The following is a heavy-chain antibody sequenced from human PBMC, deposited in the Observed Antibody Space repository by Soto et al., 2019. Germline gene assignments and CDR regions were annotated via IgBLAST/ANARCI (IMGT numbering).Heavy chain of an antibody. V-gene: IGHV3-23*01. CDR2: ISGSGGST. CDR1: VFTLSSYS. D-gene: IGHD3-10*01. CDR3: EKDPVNMVRKDMEV. J-gene: IGHJ6*01. Sequence: WESXGLSGSAGVFTLSSYSMIVVRHAPGKGLECVSAISGSGGSTYYADSVKGRFTISRDNSKNTLYLQMNSLRAEDTAVYYCEKDPVNMVRKDMEVWGHGTTV.